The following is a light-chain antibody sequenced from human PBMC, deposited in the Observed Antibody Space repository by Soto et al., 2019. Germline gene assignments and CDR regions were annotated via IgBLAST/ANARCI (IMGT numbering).Light chain of an antibody. Sequence: ENVLTQSPATLSLSPGEGATLSCRASQSINTYLAWYQQKPGQAPRLLIYDASNRATGIPARFSGSGSGTDFTLTISSLEPEDFAVYYCQQRSNWPWTFGQGIKVDI. CDR3: QQRSNWPWT. CDR1: QSINTY. CDR2: DAS. V-gene: IGKV3-11*01. J-gene: IGKJ1*01.